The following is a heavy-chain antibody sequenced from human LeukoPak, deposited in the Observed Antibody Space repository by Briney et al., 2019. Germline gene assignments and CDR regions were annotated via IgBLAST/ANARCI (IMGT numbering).Heavy chain of an antibody. Sequence: PSETLSLTCTVSGGSISSSSYYWGWLRQPPGKGLEWIGSIYYSGSTYYNPSLKSRVTISVDTSKNQFSLKLSSVTAADTAVYYCVSGSSWYGSANYWGQGALVTVSS. CDR3: VSGSSWYGSANY. D-gene: IGHD6-13*01. V-gene: IGHV4-39*01. CDR1: GGSISSSSYY. J-gene: IGHJ4*02. CDR2: IYYSGST.